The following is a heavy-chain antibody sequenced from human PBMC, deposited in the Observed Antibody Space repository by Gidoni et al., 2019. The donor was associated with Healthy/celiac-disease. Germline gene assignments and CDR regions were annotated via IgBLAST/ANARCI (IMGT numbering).Heavy chain of an antibody. CDR2: IRGSGGST. D-gene: IGHD3-9*01. Sequence: EVQLLESGGGLVQPGGSLSLSCAASGFTFSSSARSWVRQAPGKGLGWVSAIRGSGGSTYYADSVKGRFTISRDNSKNTLYLQMNSLRAEDTAVYYCARGQIDILTGYYNWYFDLWGRGTLVTVSS. J-gene: IGHJ2*01. V-gene: IGHV3-23*01. CDR1: GFTFSSSA. CDR3: ARGQIDILTGYYNWYFDL.